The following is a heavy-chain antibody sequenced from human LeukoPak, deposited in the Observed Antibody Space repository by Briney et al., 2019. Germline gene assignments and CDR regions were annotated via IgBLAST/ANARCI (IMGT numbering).Heavy chain of an antibody. CDR1: GSTFSSYG. V-gene: IGHV3-30*18. CDR2: ISYDGSNK. CDR3: AKDRHYDSRLRDY. D-gene: IGHD3-22*01. J-gene: IGHJ4*02. Sequence: PGGSLRLSCAASGSTFSSYGMHWVRQAPGKGLEWVAVISYDGSNKYYADSVKGRFTISRDNSKNTLYLQMNSLRAEDTAVYYCAKDRHYDSRLRDYWGQGTLVTVSS.